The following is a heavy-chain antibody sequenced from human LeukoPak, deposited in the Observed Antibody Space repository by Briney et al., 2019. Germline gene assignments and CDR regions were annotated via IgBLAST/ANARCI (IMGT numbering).Heavy chain of an antibody. CDR2: IYISGST. D-gene: IGHD4-17*01. V-gene: IGHV4-4*07. Sequence: SETLSLTCTVSGVSISSHYWGWIRQPAGKGLEWIGHIYISGSTNYNPSLKSRVSMSVDTSEKQFSLNLNSVTAADTAVYYCARLTETVMWTEWIWAFDIWGQGTLVTVSS. J-gene: IGHJ3*02. CDR3: ARLTETVMWTEWIWAFDI. CDR1: GVSISSHY.